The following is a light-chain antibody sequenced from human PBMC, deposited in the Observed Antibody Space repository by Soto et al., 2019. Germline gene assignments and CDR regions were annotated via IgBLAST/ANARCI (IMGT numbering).Light chain of an antibody. CDR2: DVN. CDR1: SSDVGANNY. CDR3: SSWTSGATYV. V-gene: IGLV2-14*03. Sequence: QSALTQPASVSGSPGQSITISCAGTSSDVGANNYVSWYQHHPGKAPKLMIYDVNNRPSGDSNRFSGSKSGNTASLTISGLQAEDEADYYCSSWTSGATYVFGSGTKLTVL. J-gene: IGLJ1*01.